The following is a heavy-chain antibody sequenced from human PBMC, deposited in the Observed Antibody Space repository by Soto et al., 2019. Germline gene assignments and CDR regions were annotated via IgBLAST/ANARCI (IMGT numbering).Heavy chain of an antibody. Sequence: PSQTLSLTCAISGHSVSSNSAAWTWIRQSPSRGLEWLGRTYCRSKWYKEYAASVRSRITINPDTTKNKFSLQLNSVSPEDTAGYCCVRPVALLDPWGQGILVTVSS. V-gene: IGHV6-1*01. CDR2: TYCRSKWYK. D-gene: IGHD2-15*01. J-gene: IGHJ5*02. CDR3: VRPVALLDP. CDR1: GHSVSSNSAA.